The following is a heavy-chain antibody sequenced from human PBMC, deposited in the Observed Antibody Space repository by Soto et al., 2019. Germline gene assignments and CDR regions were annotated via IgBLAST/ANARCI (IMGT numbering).Heavy chain of an antibody. CDR3: AVTTYYDNSGPYYFDY. V-gene: IGHV3-30-3*01. Sequence: GGSLRLSCAASGFTFSSYAMHWVRQAPGKGLEWVAVISYDGSNKYYADSVKGRFTISRDNSKNTLYLQMNSLRAEDTAVYYCAVTTYYDNSGPYYFDYWGQGILVTVSA. CDR2: ISYDGSNK. D-gene: IGHD3-22*01. CDR1: GFTFSSYA. J-gene: IGHJ4*02.